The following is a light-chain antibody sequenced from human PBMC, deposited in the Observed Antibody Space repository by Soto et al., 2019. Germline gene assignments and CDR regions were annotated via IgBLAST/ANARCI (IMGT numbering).Light chain of an antibody. CDR3: QQHGSSPA. V-gene: IGKV3-20*01. CDR2: GVS. J-gene: IGKJ1*01. CDR1: QSVTGSY. Sequence: SVLTQSPGTLSLSPGEGATLSCRASQSVTGSYLAWYQQRPGQAPRLLIYGVSSRATGIPDRFSGSGSGTDFTLTISRLEPEDFAVYYCQQHGSSPAFGQGTKVEIK.